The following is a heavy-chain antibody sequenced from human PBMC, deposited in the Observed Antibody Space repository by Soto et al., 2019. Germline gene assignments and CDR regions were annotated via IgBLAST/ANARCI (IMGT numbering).Heavy chain of an antibody. V-gene: IGHV1-3*01. CDR2: INAGNGNT. D-gene: IGHD2-2*01. CDR1: GYTFTSYA. CDR3: ARELGYCTSFGCYDYYYFYMDV. J-gene: IGHJ6*03. Sequence: GASVKVSCKASGYTFTSYAIHWVRQAPGQRLEWMGWINAGNGNTKYSQRFQGRVTITRDTSASTAYMELSSLRSEDTAVYYCARELGYCTSFGCYDYYYFYMDVWGKGTTVTVSS.